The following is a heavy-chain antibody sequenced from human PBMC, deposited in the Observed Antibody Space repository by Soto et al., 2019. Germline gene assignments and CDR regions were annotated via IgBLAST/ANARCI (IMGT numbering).Heavy chain of an antibody. V-gene: IGHV4-34*01. D-gene: IGHD4-17*01. CDR2: INHSGST. CDR3: AREKGTTVVRGWFDP. CDR1: GGSFSGYY. Sequence: PSETLSLTCAVYGGSFSGYYWSWIRQPPGKGLEWIGEINHSGSTNYNPSLKSRVTISVDTSKNQFSLKLSSVTAADTAVYYCAREKGTTVVRGWFDPWGQGTLVTVS. J-gene: IGHJ5*02.